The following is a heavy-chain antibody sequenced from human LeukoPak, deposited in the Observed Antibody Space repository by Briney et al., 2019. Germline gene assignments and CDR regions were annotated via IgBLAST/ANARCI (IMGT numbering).Heavy chain of an antibody. Sequence: VQGTCHATGHTFTSYDINWMRHATGQGLEWMGRIKRDSGNTGHAQNFQGRVTMTRNTSITTAYIELSSLRSEDTPVYYCARDIAAPFDYWGQGTLVTVSS. V-gene: IGHV1-8*01. CDR3: ARDIAAPFDY. D-gene: IGHD6-13*01. CDR1: GHTFTSYD. CDR2: IKRDSGNT. J-gene: IGHJ4*02.